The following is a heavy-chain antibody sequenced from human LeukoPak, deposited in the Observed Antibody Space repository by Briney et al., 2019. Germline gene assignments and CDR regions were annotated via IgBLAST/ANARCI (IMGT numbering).Heavy chain of an antibody. CDR2: ISGSGGST. CDR3: AKALGGGNYYDY. Sequence: PGGSLRLSCAASGFTFSSYAMSWVRQAPGKGLEWVSAISGSGGSTYYADSVKGRFTISRGNSKNTLYLQMNSLRAEDTAVYYCAKALGGGNYYDYWGQGTLVTVSS. CDR1: GFTFSSYA. D-gene: IGHD2-15*01. V-gene: IGHV3-23*01. J-gene: IGHJ4*02.